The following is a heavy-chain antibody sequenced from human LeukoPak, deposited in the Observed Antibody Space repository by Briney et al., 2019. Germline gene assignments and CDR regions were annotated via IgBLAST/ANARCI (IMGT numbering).Heavy chain of an antibody. CDR2: ISDIGKT. V-gene: IGHV4-59*01. D-gene: IGHD3-22*01. Sequence: PSETLSLTCSASGASLSTYYWDWLRQTPGKGLEWIGYISDIGKTDSNPSLKSRVSISLGTSNNQFSLRLTSVTAADSAVYYCATGYYEPFATWGPGILVTVSS. J-gene: IGHJ5*02. CDR3: ATGYYEPFAT. CDR1: GASLSTYY.